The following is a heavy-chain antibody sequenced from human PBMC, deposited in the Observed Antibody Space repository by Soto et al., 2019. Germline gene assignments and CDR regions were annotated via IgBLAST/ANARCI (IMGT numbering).Heavy chain of an antibody. Sequence: PGESLQISCKGSGCRFTSYWIGWVRQMNGKGLEWMGIIYPGDSDTRYSPSFQGQVTISADKSINTAYLQWSSLKASDTAMYYCARPGIAAAGTFGFDYWGQGTLVTVSS. J-gene: IGHJ4*02. CDR1: GCRFTSYW. CDR3: ARPGIAAAGTFGFDY. V-gene: IGHV5-51*01. CDR2: IYPGDSDT. D-gene: IGHD6-13*01.